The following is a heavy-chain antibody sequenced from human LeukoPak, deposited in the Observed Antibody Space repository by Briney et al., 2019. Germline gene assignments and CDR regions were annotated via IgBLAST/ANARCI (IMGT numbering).Heavy chain of an antibody. Sequence: PSETLSLTCTVSGGSISSGNYYWSWIRQPAGKGLEWIGRIYTRGSTKYTPSLKSRVTMSVDTSKNQFSLKLSSVTAADTAVYYCARDKYYYDTSGSNPVFDYWSQGTLVTVSS. D-gene: IGHD3-22*01. CDR3: ARDKYYYDTSGSNPVFDY. CDR1: GGSISSGNYY. J-gene: IGHJ4*02. CDR2: IYTRGST. V-gene: IGHV4-61*02.